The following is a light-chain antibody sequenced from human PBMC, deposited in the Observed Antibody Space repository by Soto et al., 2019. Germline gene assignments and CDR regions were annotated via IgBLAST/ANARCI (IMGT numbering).Light chain of an antibody. CDR1: QSVLYSSNTKNY. V-gene: IGKV4-1*01. Sequence: DIVMTQSPDSLAVSLGERATINCKSSQSVLYSSNTKNYLAWYQQKPGQPPKLLIYWASTRESGVPDRFSGSGSRTDFTLTISSLQVEDVAVYYCQQYYSTPRTFGQGTTVEIK. J-gene: IGKJ1*01. CDR3: QQYYSTPRT. CDR2: WAS.